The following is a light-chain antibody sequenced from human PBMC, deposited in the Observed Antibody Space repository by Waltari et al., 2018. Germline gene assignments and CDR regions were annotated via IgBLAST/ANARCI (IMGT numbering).Light chain of an antibody. J-gene: IGKJ4*01. CDR2: DAS. CDR1: QIVSTN. Sequence: EIVMTQSPATLSVSPGERATTSCSASQIVSTNLAWYQQKTGQAPRPLIYDASTRATGIAPRLSGSGSGTEFTLTISSLQPEDFAVYYCQQYKNWPPLTFGGGTKVEIK. V-gene: IGKV3-15*01. CDR3: QQYKNWPPLT.